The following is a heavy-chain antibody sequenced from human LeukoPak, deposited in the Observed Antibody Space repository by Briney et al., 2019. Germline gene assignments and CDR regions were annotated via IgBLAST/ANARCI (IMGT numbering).Heavy chain of an antibody. V-gene: IGHV3-53*01. J-gene: IGHJ4*02. CDR2: IYSGGST. D-gene: IGHD2-2*01. Sequence: GGSLRLSCAASGLTVSSNYMSWVRQASGKGLEWVSVIYSGGSTYYADSVKGRFTISRDNSKNTLYLQMNSLRAEDTAVYYCARDGSYCSSTSCSSRGFYYFDYWGQGTLVTVSS. CDR3: ARDGSYCSSTSCSSRGFYYFDY. CDR1: GLTVSSNY.